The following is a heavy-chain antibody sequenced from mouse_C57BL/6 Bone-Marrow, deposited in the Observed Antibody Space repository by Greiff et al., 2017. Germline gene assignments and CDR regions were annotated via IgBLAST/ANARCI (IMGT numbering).Heavy chain of an antibody. CDR2: IDPENGDT. CDR1: GFNIKDDY. J-gene: IGHJ2*01. CDR3: TTTVVAPYYFDY. V-gene: IGHV14-4*01. Sequence: VQLQQSGAELVRSGASVKLSCTASGFNIKDDYMHWVKQRPEQGLEWIGWIDPENGDTEYASKFQGKATITADTSSNTAYLQLSSLTSEDTAVYYCTTTVVAPYYFDYWGQGTTLTVSS. D-gene: IGHD1-1*01.